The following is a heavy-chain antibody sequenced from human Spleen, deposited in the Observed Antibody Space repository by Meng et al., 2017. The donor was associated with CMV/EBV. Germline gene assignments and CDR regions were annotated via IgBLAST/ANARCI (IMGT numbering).Heavy chain of an antibody. CDR3: ARDIPGIAVASG. Sequence: SETLSLTCTVSGGSVSSGGFYWSWIRQPPGKGLEWIEYIYCTGNTNYNPSLKSRVTISVDTSKNQFSLKLSSVTAADTAVYYCARDIPGIAVASGWGQGTLVTVSS. CDR1: GGSVSSGGFY. J-gene: IGHJ4*02. CDR2: IYCTGNT. D-gene: IGHD6-19*01. V-gene: IGHV4-61*08.